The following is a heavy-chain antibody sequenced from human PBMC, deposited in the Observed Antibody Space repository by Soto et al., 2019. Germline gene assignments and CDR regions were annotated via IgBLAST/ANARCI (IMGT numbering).Heavy chain of an antibody. V-gene: IGHV3-23*01. CDR2: ISGSGGST. CDR3: AKPRMSTITVAVAGFDY. D-gene: IGHD6-19*01. Sequence: PEGSLRLSGATSGFTSSSYDMSWVRQAPGKGLEWVSAISGSGGSTYYADSVKGRFTISRDNSKNTLYLQMNSLRAEDTAVYYCAKPRMSTITVAVAGFDYWGQGPLVTLSS. CDR1: GFTSSSYD. J-gene: IGHJ4*02.